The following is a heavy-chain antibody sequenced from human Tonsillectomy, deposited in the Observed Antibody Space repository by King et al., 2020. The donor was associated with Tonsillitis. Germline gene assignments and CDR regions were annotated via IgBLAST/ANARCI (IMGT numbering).Heavy chain of an antibody. CDR2: IRYDGSNR. J-gene: IGHJ6*02. CDR3: AKAGGNVDTPMPYSHYGMDV. V-gene: IGHV3-30*02. CDR1: GFIFSSYG. Sequence: QVQLVESGGGVVQPGRSLRLSCAASGFIFSSYGMHWVRQAPGKGLEWVAFIRYDGSNRYYADSVKGRFTISRDNSKNTLYLQMNSLRAEDTAVYYCAKAGGNVDTPMPYSHYGMDVWGQGTTVTVSS. D-gene: IGHD5-18*01.